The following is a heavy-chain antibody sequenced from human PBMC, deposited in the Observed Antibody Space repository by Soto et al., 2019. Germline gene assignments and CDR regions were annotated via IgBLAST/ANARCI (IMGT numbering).Heavy chain of an antibody. J-gene: IGHJ4*02. CDR2: IYYSGST. CDR1: GGSISSYY. V-gene: IGHV4-59*12. D-gene: IGHD3-10*01. Sequence: SETLSLTCTVSGGSISSYYWSWIREPPGKGLEWITYIYYSGSTNYNPSLKSRVTISVDRSKNQFSLKLSSVTAADTAVYYCARGPPFGYWGQGTLVTVSS. CDR3: ARGPPFGY.